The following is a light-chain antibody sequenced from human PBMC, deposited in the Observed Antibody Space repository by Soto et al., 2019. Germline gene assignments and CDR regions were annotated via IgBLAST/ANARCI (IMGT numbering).Light chain of an antibody. Sequence: QPVLTQPPSASGTPGQRVTISCSCSGSNIGSNSVYWYQQVPGTAPKLNIYYNDQRPSGVPGRFSGSKSGTSASLAISGLRSEDEADYYCAAWDDSLSAWVFGGGTKLTVL. J-gene: IGLJ3*02. CDR3: AAWDDSLSAWV. CDR1: GSNIGSNS. CDR2: YND. V-gene: IGLV1-47*02.